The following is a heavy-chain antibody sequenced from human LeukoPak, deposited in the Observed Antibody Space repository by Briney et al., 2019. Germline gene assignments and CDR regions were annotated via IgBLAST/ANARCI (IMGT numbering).Heavy chain of an antibody. Sequence: PSETLSLTCTVSGGSISSYYWSWIRQPPGKGLEWIGYIYYSGSTNYNPSLKSRVTISVDTSKNQFSLKLSSVTAPDTAVYYCACSSAYSGYAHFDIWGQGTMVSVSS. V-gene: IGHV4-59*08. CDR3: ACSSAYSGYAHFDI. CDR1: GGSISSYY. CDR2: IYYSGST. J-gene: IGHJ3*02. D-gene: IGHD5-12*01.